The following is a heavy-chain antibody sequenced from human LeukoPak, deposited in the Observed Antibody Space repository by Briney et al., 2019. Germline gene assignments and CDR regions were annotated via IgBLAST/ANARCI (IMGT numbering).Heavy chain of an antibody. J-gene: IGHJ4*02. CDR1: GFTSSNYG. CDR3: ARSPNYYGSGSYYT. V-gene: IGHV3-66*01. D-gene: IGHD3-10*01. CDR2: IYSGGTT. Sequence: GGSLRLSRVASGFTSSNYGMTWVRQAPGKGLEWVSVIYSGGTTFYADSVKGRFTISRDNSKNTLYLQMNSLRAEDTAVYYCARSPNYYGSGSYYTWGQGTLVTVST.